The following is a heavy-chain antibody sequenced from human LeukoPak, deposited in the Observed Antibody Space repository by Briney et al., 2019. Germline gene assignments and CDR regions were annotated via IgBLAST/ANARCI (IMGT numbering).Heavy chain of an antibody. CDR3: ARGAGPGDY. D-gene: IGHD2-2*01. CDR1: GGSFSGYY. Sequence: PSETLSLTCAVYGGSFSGYYWSWIRQPPGKGLEWIGEINHSGSTNYNPSLKSRVTISVDTSKNQFSLKLSSVTAADTAVYYCARGAGPGDYWGQGTLVTVSS. CDR2: INHSGST. V-gene: IGHV4-34*01. J-gene: IGHJ4*02.